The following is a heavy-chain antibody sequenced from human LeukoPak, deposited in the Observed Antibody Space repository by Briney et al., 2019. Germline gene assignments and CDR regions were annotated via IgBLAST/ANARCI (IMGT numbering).Heavy chain of an antibody. D-gene: IGHD3-16*01. J-gene: IGHJ4*02. V-gene: IGHV4-31*03. CDR2: IYYSGST. CDR1: GGSISSGDYY. CDR3: ASGAIPLSTFDY. Sequence: SETLSLTCTVSGGSISSGDYYWSWIRQHPGKGLEWIGYIYYSGSTYYNPSLKSRVTISVDTSKNQFSLKLSSVTAADTAVYYCASGAIPLSTFDYWGQGTLVTVSS.